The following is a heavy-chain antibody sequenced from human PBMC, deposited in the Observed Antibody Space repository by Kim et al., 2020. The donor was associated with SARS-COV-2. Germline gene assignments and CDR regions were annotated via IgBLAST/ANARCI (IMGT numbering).Heavy chain of an antibody. D-gene: IGHD3-10*01. CDR2: INAGNGNT. V-gene: IGHV1-3*01. CDR3: ARAMVRGVINDAFDI. J-gene: IGHJ3*02. CDR1: GYTFTSYA. Sequence: ASVKVSCKASGYTFTSYAMHWVRQAPGQRLEWMGWINAGNGNTKYSQKFQGRVTITRDTSASTAYMELSSLRSEDTAVYYCARAMVRGVINDAFDIWGQGTMVTVSS.